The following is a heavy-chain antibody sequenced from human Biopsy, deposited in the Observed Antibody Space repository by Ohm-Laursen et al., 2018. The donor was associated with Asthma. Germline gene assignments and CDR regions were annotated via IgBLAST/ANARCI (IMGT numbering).Heavy chain of an antibody. D-gene: IGHD3-16*01. V-gene: IGHV3-15*01. CDR1: GFTFSNAW. J-gene: IGHJ4*02. Sequence: SLRLSCSASGFTFSNAWMSWVRQAPGKGLAWVGRIKRKTDGGTTDYAAPVKGRFTISRDDSKNTLYLQMNSLKTEDTAVYYCTTGFWWTFDYWGQGTLVTVSS. CDR3: TTGFWWTFDY. CDR2: IKRKTDGGTT.